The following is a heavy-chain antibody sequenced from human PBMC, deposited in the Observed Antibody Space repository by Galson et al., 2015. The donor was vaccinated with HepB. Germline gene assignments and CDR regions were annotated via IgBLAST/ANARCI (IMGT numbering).Heavy chain of an antibody. D-gene: IGHD5-12*01. Sequence: SAISGDSVSTNIVAWNCIRQSPSRGLEWLGRTYYRPKWYNDNAVSVQSRITINPDTSRNQFSLQLNSVTPEDTGVYYCTRVRHLARGMDVRGQGTTVTVSS. V-gene: IGHV6-1*01. CDR1: GDSVSTNIVA. J-gene: IGHJ6*02. CDR3: TRVRHLARGMDV. CDR2: TYYRPKWYN.